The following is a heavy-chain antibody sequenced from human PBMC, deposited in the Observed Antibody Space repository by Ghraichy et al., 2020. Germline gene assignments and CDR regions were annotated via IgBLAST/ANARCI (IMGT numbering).Heavy chain of an antibody. Sequence: SETLSLTCAVYGGSFSGYYWSWIRQPPGKGLEWIGEINHSGSTNYNPSLKSRVTISVDTSKNQFSLKLSSVTAADTAVYYCARIPVSVYYYYGMDVWGQGTTVTVSS. V-gene: IGHV4-34*01. CDR3: ARIPVSVYYYYGMDV. D-gene: IGHD2-2*02. J-gene: IGHJ6*02. CDR1: GGSFSGYY. CDR2: INHSGST.